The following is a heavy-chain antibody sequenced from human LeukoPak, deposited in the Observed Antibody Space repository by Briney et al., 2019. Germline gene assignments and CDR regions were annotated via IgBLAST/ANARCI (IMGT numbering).Heavy chain of an antibody. CDR2: IKQDGSEK. CDR3: ARDTGGGYSCYDC. J-gene: IGHJ4*02. V-gene: IGHV3-7*01. CDR1: GFTFGSYW. Sequence: GGSLRLSCAASGFTFGSYWMTWIRQAPGKGLEWVANIKQDGSEKYYVDSVKGRFTISRDNAKNSLYLQMNSLRAEDTAVYYCARDTGGGYSCYDCWGQGTLVAVSS. D-gene: IGHD5-18*01.